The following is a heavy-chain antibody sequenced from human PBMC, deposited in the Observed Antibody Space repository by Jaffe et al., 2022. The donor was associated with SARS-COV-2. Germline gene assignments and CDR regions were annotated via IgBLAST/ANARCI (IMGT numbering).Heavy chain of an antibody. D-gene: IGHD1-1*01. CDR3: AREPLGLQLQDAFDI. CDR1: GDSITGSYY. CDR2: IYVTGSP. V-gene: IGHV4-61*02. J-gene: IGHJ3*02. Sequence: QVQLQESGPGLVKPSQTLSLTCSVSGDSITGSYYWTWIRQPAGKGLEWIGRIYVTGSPNYSPSLKSRVTISADTSKNQFFLNLTSVTAADSAVYFCAREPLGLQLQDAFDIWGQGARVTVSS.